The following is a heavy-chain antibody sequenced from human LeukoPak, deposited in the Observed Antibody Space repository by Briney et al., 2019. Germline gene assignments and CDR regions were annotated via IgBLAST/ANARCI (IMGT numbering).Heavy chain of an antibody. CDR3: ARSVRTAMATGDAFDI. D-gene: IGHD5-18*01. CDR2: IKQDGSEK. J-gene: IGHJ3*02. CDR1: GFTFSSYW. V-gene: IGHV3-7*01. Sequence: PGGSLRLSCAASGFTFSSYWMSWVRQAPGKGLEWVANIKQDGSEKYYVDSVKGRFTISRDNAKNSLYLQMNSLRAEDTAVYYCARSVRTAMATGDAFDIWGQGTMVTVSS.